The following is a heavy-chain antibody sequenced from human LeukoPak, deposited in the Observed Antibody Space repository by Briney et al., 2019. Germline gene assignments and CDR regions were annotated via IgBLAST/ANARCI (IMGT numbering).Heavy chain of an antibody. D-gene: IGHD3-3*01. J-gene: IGHJ4*02. CDR2: IIPIFGTA. CDR1: GGTFSSYA. Sequence: SVKVSCKASGGTFSSYAISWVRQAPGQGLEWMGGIIPIFGTANYAQKFQGRVTITADESTSTAYMELRSLRSDDTAVYYCARGQGYDFWSGGYFDYWGQGTLVTVSS. CDR3: ARGQGYDFWSGGYFDY. V-gene: IGHV1-69*13.